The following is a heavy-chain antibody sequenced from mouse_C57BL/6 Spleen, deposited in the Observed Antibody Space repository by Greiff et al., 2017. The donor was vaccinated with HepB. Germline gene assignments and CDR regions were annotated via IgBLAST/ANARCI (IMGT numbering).Heavy chain of an antibody. CDR3: IIYDDYDDYFDY. CDR1: GFNIKDYY. V-gene: IGHV14-1*01. Sequence: EVQLQQSGAELVRPGASVKLSCTASGFNIKDYYMHWVKQRPEQGLEWIGRIDPEDGDTEYAPKFQGKATMTADTSSNTAYLQISSLTSEDTAVYYCIIYDDYDDYFDYWGQGTTLTVSS. CDR2: IDPEDGDT. D-gene: IGHD2-4*01. J-gene: IGHJ2*01.